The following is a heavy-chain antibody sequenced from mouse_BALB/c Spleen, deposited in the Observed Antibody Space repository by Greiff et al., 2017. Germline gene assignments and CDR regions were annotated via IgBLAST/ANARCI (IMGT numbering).Heavy chain of an antibody. V-gene: IGHV1S56*01. CDR1: GYTFTSYY. J-gene: IGHJ2*01. Sequence: QVQLQQSGPELVKPGASVKMSCKASGYTFTSYYIHWVKQRPGQGLEWIGWIYPGDGSTKYNEKFKGKTTLTADKSSSTAYMLLSSLTSEDSAIYFCAGMKITTLGFSYWGQGTTRTVSS. D-gene: IGHD2-4*01. CDR3: AGMKITTLGFSY. CDR2: IYPGDGST.